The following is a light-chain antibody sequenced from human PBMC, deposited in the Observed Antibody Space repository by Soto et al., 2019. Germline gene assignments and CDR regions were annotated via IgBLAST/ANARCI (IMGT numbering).Light chain of an antibody. CDR1: QSLSDT. J-gene: IGKJ4*01. Sequence: EIVMTQSPATLSVSPGERATLSCRASQSLSDTLAWYQQKPGQAPRLLMYGASIRAAGVPDRFSGSGSGTDFTLTISSLEPEDFAVYFCQHRAGWPPALTFGGGTKVDIK. CDR3: QHRAGWPPALT. CDR2: GAS. V-gene: IGKV3-11*01.